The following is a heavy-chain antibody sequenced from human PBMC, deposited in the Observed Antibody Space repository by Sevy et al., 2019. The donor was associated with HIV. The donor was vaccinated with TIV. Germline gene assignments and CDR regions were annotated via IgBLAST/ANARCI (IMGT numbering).Heavy chain of an antibody. V-gene: IGHV1-2*02. CDR1: GYTFTGYY. J-gene: IGHJ3*02. CDR3: ARERRTVTWPDAFDI. D-gene: IGHD4-17*01. CDR2: INPNSGGT. Sequence: ASVKVSCKASGYTFTGYYMHWVRQAPGQGLEWMGWINPNSGGTNYAQKFQGRVTMTRDRSISTAYMELSRLRSDDTAVYYCARERRTVTWPDAFDIWGQGTMVTVSS.